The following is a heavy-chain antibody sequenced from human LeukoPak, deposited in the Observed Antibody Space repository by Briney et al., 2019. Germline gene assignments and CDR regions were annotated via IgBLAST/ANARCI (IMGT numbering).Heavy chain of an antibody. J-gene: IGHJ4*02. V-gene: IGHV3-7*01. D-gene: IGHD3-22*01. CDR2: IKQDGSEK. CDR3: ARDHSNLNYYDSNFDY. CDR1: EFTFDDYG. Sequence: PGGSLRLSCAASEFTFDDYGMSWVRQAPGKGLEWVANIKQDGSEKNYVESVKGRFTISRDNAKNSLYLQTNSLRAEDTAVYYCARDHSNLNYYDSNFDYWGQGTLVTVSS.